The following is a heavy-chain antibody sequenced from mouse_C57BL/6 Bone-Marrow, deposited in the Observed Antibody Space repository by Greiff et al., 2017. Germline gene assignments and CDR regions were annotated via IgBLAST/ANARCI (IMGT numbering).Heavy chain of an antibody. D-gene: IGHD2-4*01. CDR1: GYTFTSYW. CDR2: IDPSDSYT. CDR3: ARHYYDYDYFDH. Sequence: QVQLQQPGAELVRPGTSVKLSCKASGYTFTSYWMHWVKQRPGQGLEWIGVIDPSDSYTNYNQKFNGKATMTVATSSSTAYMQLSSLTADDSAVYYWARHYYDYDYFDHWGQGTTLTVSS. V-gene: IGHV1-59*01. J-gene: IGHJ2*01.